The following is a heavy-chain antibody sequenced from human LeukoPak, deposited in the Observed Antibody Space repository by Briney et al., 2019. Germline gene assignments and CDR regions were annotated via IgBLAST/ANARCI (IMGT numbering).Heavy chain of an antibody. J-gene: IGHJ4*02. Sequence: PGGSLRLSCAVSGLTFSSDYINWVRQAPGKGLEWVAVISYDGNNKYYADSVKGRFTISRDNSKNTLYLQMNSLRGEDTAVYYCTKGWQQSDFWGQGTLVTVSS. CDR1: GLTFSSDY. CDR2: ISYDGNNK. D-gene: IGHD6-13*01. CDR3: TKGWQQSDF. V-gene: IGHV3-30*18.